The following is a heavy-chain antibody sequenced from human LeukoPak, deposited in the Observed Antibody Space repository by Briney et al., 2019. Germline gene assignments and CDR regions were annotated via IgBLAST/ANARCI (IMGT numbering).Heavy chain of an antibody. D-gene: IGHD5-18*01. Sequence: SETLSLTCSVAGGSISTYYWNWLRQTPGKGLGWIGYIAIGNTDYNPSLKSRVTISVDTSKNQFSLKLTSVTAADTAVYYCARDKAHSYGRYFDPWGQGALVIVSS. J-gene: IGHJ5*02. CDR2: IAIGNT. CDR1: GGSISTYY. CDR3: ARDKAHSYGRYFDP. V-gene: IGHV4-4*08.